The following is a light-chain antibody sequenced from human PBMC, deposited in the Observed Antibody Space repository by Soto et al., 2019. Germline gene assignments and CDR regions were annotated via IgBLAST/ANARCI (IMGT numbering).Light chain of an antibody. Sequence: DIPMTQSPSSLSASVGDRVTITCRSSQNIRSYLNWYQQKPGKAPQLLIYATSSLQTGVPSRFSASGSGTDFSLVISDLHPEDSATYYCQQGYSSRWTSGRATKVEI. V-gene: IGKV1-39*01. CDR3: QQGYSSRWT. J-gene: IGKJ1*01. CDR2: ATS. CDR1: QNIRSY.